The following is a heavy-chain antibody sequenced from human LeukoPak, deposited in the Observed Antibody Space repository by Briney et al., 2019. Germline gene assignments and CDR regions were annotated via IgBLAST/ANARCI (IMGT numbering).Heavy chain of an antibody. CDR1: GYTFTSYG. V-gene: IGHV1-18*01. D-gene: IGHD3-10*01. Sequence: ASVKVSCKASGYTFTSYGISWVRQAPGQGLEWMGWISAYNGNTNYAQKLQGRVTMTTDTSTSTAYMELRSLRSDDTAVYYCARDEGITMVRGVHYYYGMDVWGQGTTVTVSS. CDR3: ARDEGITMVRGVHYYYGMDV. CDR2: ISAYNGNT. J-gene: IGHJ6*02.